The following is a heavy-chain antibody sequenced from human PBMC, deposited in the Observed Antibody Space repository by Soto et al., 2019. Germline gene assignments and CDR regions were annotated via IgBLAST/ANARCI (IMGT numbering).Heavy chain of an antibody. Sequence: EVQLVESGGGLVKPGGSLRLSCAASGFTFSSYTMNWVRQAPGKGLEWVSSISSGGNSIYYADSVKGRFIISRDNAKNSLYLQMNSLRAEDTAVYYCARFEYQLPTLYFDYWGQGTLVTVSS. D-gene: IGHD2-2*01. J-gene: IGHJ4*02. CDR3: ARFEYQLPTLYFDY. CDR1: GFTFSSYT. V-gene: IGHV3-21*01. CDR2: ISSGGNSI.